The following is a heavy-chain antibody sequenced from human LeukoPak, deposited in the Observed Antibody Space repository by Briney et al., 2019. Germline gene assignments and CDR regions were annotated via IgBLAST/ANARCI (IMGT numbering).Heavy chain of an antibody. D-gene: IGHD1-26*01. Sequence: SVKVSCKASGGTFSSYAISWVRQAPGQGLEWMGGIIPIFGTANYAQKFQGRVTITADESTCTAYMELRSLRSDDTAVYYCARGQSGSYRFDYWGQGTLVTVSS. CDR2: IIPIFGTA. J-gene: IGHJ4*02. V-gene: IGHV1-69*13. CDR1: GGTFSSYA. CDR3: ARGQSGSYRFDY.